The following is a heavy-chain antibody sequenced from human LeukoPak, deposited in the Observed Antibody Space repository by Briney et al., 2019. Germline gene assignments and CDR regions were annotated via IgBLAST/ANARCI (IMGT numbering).Heavy chain of an antibody. CDR3: GRKRRDIVVVPALRRGAFDI. V-gene: IGHV4-34*01. D-gene: IGHD2-2*01. CDR1: GGSFSVYY. CDR2: INQSGST. J-gene: IGHJ3*02. Sequence: SETLSLTCAVYGGSFSVYYSSCIRQPPEKGLEWIGEINQSGSTNYNPSLKSRVTISVDTSKNQFSLKLSSVTAADTAVYYCGRKRRDIVVVPALRRGAFDIWGQGTMVTVSS.